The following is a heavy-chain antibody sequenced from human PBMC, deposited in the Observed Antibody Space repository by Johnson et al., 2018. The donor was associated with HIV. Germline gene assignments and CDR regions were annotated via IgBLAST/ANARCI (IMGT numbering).Heavy chain of an antibody. CDR2: INWNGGST. Sequence: VQLVESGGGVVQPRRSLRLSCAASGFIFHEYGMTWVRQAPGKGLEWVSGINWNGGSTGYADSVKGRFTISRDNAKNSLYLQMNSLRAEDTAVYFCARGCRDGYTCDAFDVWGQGTRVTVSS. J-gene: IGHJ3*01. CDR1: GFIFHEYG. D-gene: IGHD5-24*01. V-gene: IGHV3-20*04. CDR3: ARGCRDGYTCDAFDV.